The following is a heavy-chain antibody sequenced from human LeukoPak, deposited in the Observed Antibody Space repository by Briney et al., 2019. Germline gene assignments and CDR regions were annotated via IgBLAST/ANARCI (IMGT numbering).Heavy chain of an antibody. D-gene: IGHD3-22*01. J-gene: IGHJ4*02. CDR2: IYHSKTA. V-gene: IGHV4-38-2*02. CDR1: GYSIGSGYY. Sequence: PSETLSLTCAVSGYSIGSGYYWGWVRQPPGKGLEWIGSIYHSKTAYYNPSLKSRVTISIDTSKNQFSLKLSSVTAADTAVYYCAREFYDSSGYTDYWGQGTLVTVSS. CDR3: AREFYDSSGYTDY.